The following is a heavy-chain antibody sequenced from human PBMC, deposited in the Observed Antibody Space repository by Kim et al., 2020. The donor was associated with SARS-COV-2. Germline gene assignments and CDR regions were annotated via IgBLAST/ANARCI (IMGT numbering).Heavy chain of an antibody. J-gene: IGHJ4*02. CDR2: SK. CDR3: AKTLIGGDGY. D-gene: IGHD2-21*02. Sequence: SKYYAASMKGRITISRDNSKNTLYLQMNSLRAEDTAVYYCAKTLIGGDGYWGQGTLVTVSS. V-gene: IGHV3-23*01.